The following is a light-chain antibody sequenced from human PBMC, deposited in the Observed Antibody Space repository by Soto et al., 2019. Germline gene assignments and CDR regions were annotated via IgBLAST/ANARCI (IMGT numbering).Light chain of an antibody. CDR2: GAS. Sequence: EIVMTQSPATLSMSPGERATLSCRARQSVSTNLAWYQQKPGQAPRLLMYGASTRATGIPARISGSGSRTEFTLTISSLQSEDFAVYYCQQYHNWPPYTFSQGTKLEMK. V-gene: IGKV3-15*01. CDR1: QSVSTN. J-gene: IGKJ2*01. CDR3: QQYHNWPPYT.